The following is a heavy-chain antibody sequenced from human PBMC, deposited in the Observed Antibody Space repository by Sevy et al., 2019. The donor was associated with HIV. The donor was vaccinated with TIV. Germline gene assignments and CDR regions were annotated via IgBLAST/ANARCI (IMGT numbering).Heavy chain of an antibody. J-gene: IGHJ3*02. CDR1: GFTVSSNY. Sequence: GGSLRLSCAASGFTVSSNYMSWVRQAPGKGLEWVSSISGPGGTTYYADSVKARFTISRDNSKNTLYLQMNSLRADDSAFYYCAKGDEPATDYGDYVPNAFDIWGQGTMVTVSS. V-gene: IGHV3-23*01. CDR2: ISGPGGTT. CDR3: AKGDEPATDYGDYVPNAFDI. D-gene: IGHD4-17*01.